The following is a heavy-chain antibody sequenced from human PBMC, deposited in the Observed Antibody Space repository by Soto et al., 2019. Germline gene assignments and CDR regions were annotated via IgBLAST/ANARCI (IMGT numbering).Heavy chain of an antibody. Sequence: ASVKVSCKASGYTFSSYGLSWVRQAPGQGLEWMGWINPNSGGTNYAQKFQGWVTMTRDTSISTAYMELSRLRSDDTAVYYCARSYDFWSGGYYFDYWGQGTLVTVSS. V-gene: IGHV1-2*04. D-gene: IGHD3-3*01. CDR1: GYTFSSYG. J-gene: IGHJ4*02. CDR2: INPNSGGT. CDR3: ARSYDFWSGGYYFDY.